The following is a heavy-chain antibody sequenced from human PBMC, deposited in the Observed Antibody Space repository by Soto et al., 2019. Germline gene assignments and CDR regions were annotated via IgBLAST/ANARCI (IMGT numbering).Heavy chain of an antibody. J-gene: IGHJ6*02. V-gene: IGHV1-69*13. CDR1: GGTFSSYA. CDR2: IIPIFGTA. D-gene: IGHD6-13*01. Sequence: SVKVSCKASGGTFSSYAISWVRQAPGQGLEWMGGIIPIFGTANYAQKFQGRVTITADESTSTAYMELSSLRSEDTAVYYCARDSGSWPRFRYYYGMDVWGQGTTVTVSS. CDR3: ARDSGSWPRFRYYYGMDV.